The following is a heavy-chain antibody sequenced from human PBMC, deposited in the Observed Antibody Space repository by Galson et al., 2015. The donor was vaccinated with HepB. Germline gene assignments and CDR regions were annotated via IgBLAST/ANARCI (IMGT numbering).Heavy chain of an antibody. Sequence: SLRLSCAASGFTFSGSAMHWVRQASGKGLEWVGRIRSKANSYATAYAASVKGRFTISRDDSKNTAYLQMNSLKTEDTAVYYCTRHGGYSCQLPANYYYYYMDVWGKGTTVTVSS. CDR1: GFTFSGSA. CDR3: TRHGGYSCQLPANYYYYYMDV. V-gene: IGHV3-73*01. J-gene: IGHJ6*03. D-gene: IGHD6-13*01. CDR2: IRSKANSYAT.